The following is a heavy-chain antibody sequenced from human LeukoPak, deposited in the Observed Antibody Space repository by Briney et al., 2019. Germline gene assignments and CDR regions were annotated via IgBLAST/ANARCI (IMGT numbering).Heavy chain of an antibody. CDR1: GTXFPNYW. CDR3: ATSREVAGSHAFDI. J-gene: IGHJ3*02. D-gene: IGHD6-19*01. V-gene: IGHV5-51*01. CDR2: LYPCDSAS. Sequence: GAPLKIPFKGSGTXFPNYWFGWGRTMPGKGLGWKGMLYPCDSASRFSTSFQGQVPISLEQSINTAYLQWSSLRASDTAMYYWATSREVAGSHAFDIWGQGTVVTVSS.